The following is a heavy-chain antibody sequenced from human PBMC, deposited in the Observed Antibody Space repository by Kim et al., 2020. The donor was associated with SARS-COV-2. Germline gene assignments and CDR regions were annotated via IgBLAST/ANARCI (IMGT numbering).Heavy chain of an antibody. D-gene: IGHD3-22*01. CDR2: INPNSGGT. J-gene: IGHJ4*02. Sequence: ASVKVSCKASGYTFTGYYMHWVRQAPGQGLEWMGRINPNSGGTNYAQKFQGRVTMTRDTSISTAYMELSRLRSDDTAVYYCARDPNQYDSSGYYWGQGTLVTVSS. CDR3: ARDPNQYDSSGYY. CDR1: GYTFTGYY. V-gene: IGHV1-2*06.